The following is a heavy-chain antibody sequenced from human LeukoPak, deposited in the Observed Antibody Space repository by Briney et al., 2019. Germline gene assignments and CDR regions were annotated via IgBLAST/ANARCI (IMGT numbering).Heavy chain of an antibody. D-gene: IGHD6-13*01. CDR2: IRYGGTNK. Sequence: PGGSLRLSCAASGFIFTSYGLHWVRQAPGKGLEWVAFIRYGGTNKYYADSVKGRFTISRDTSKSTLFLQMNSLRAEDTAVYYCASIAAAGTFDYWGQGTLVTVSS. J-gene: IGHJ4*02. CDR1: GFIFTSYG. CDR3: ASIAAAGTFDY. V-gene: IGHV3-30*02.